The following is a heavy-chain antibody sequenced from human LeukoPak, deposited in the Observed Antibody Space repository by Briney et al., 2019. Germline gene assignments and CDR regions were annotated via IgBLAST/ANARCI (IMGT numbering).Heavy chain of an antibody. CDR3: AKDIRGSGQWPDY. D-gene: IGHD6-19*01. CDR2: ISWDGGST. CDR1: GFTFDDYA. V-gene: IGHV3-43D*03. J-gene: IGHJ4*02. Sequence: RAGGSLRLSCAASGFTFDDYAMHWVRQAPGKGLEWVSLISWDGGSTYYADSVKGRFTISRDNSKNSLYLQMNSLRAEDTALYYCAKDIRGSGQWPDYWGQGTLVTVSS.